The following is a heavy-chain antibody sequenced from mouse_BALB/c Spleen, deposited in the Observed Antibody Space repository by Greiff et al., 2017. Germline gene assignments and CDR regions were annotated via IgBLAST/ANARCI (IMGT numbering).Heavy chain of an antibody. V-gene: IGHV5-17*02. CDR3: ARGELFFDY. CDR1: GFTFSSFG. Sequence: EVKLMESGGGLVQPGGSRKLSCAASGFTFSSFGMHWVRQAPEKGLEWVAYISSGSSTIYYADTVKGRFTISRDNPKNTLFLQMTSLRSEDTAMYYCARGELFFDYWGQGTTLTVSS. CDR2: ISSGSSTI. J-gene: IGHJ2*01.